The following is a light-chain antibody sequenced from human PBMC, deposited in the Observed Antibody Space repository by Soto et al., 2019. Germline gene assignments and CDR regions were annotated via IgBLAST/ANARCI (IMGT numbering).Light chain of an antibody. J-gene: IGKJ1*01. CDR3: QHRSHSPPTRT. V-gene: IGKV3-11*01. CDR1: QSIGTY. CDR2: DAS. Sequence: EIVLTQSPATLSLSPGDRATLSCRASQSIGTYLAWYQQKPGQAPRLLIYDASNRATGIPARFSGSRSGTDFTLTISSLESEDLAVYFCQHRSHSPPTRTFGQGTKVEI.